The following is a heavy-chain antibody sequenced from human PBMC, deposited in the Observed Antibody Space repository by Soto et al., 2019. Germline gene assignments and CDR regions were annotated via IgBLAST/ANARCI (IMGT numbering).Heavy chain of an antibody. CDR2: INHSGST. CDR1: GGSFSGYY. CDR3: ARNGSYYDFWSGYYFGGGMDV. Sequence: SETLSLTCAVYGGSFSGYYWSWIRQPPGKGLEWIGEINHSGSTNYNPSPKSRVTISVDTSKNQFSLKLSSVTAADTAVYYCARNGSYYDFWSGYYFGGGMDVWGQGTTVTVSS. J-gene: IGHJ6*02. D-gene: IGHD3-3*01. V-gene: IGHV4-34*01.